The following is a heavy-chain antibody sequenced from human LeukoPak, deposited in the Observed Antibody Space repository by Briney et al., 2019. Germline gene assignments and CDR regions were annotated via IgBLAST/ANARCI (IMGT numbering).Heavy chain of an antibody. D-gene: IGHD3-10*01. V-gene: IGHV1-8*02. Sequence: GASVKVSCKASGSTFSSYDIIWVRQATGQGLEWMGWMNPNSGDTGYTQRFQGRVTMTRDTSISTAYMELSSLRSEDTAVYYCARGPYGTGSHFDFWGQGTLVTVSS. J-gene: IGHJ4*02. CDR2: MNPNSGDT. CDR3: ARGPYGTGSHFDF. CDR1: GSTFSSYD.